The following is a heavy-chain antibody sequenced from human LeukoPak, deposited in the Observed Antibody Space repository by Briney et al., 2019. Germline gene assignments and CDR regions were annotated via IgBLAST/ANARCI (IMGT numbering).Heavy chain of an antibody. J-gene: IGHJ5*02. CDR2: INPSGGST. Sequence: ASVKVSCKASGYTFTSYYMHWVRQAPGQGLEWMGIINPSGGSTSYAQKFQGRVTMTRDMSTSTVYMELSSLRSEDTAVYYCARGYCSSTSCYIWADNWFDPWGQGTLVTVSS. V-gene: IGHV1-46*01. CDR1: GYTFTSYY. CDR3: ARGYCSSTSCYIWADNWFDP. D-gene: IGHD2-2*02.